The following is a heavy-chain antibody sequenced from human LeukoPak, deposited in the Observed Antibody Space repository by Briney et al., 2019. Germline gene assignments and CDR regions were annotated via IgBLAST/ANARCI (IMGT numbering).Heavy chain of an antibody. D-gene: IGHD3-22*01. CDR3: ARGAIVVGVDY. CDR2: IFYTGFT. Sequence: SETLSLTCTVSDGSISDSYWSWIRQSPGKGLEWIGYIFYTGFTHYNPSLESRVTISVDTSKKQFYMRLNSVTAADTAVYYCARGAIVVGVDYWGQGTLVTVSS. J-gene: IGHJ4*02. V-gene: IGHV4-59*01. CDR1: DGSISDSY.